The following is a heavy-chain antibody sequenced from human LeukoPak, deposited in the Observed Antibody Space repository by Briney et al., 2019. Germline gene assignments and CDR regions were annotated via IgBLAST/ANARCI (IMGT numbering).Heavy chain of an antibody. CDR3: AREESDYYDRTAPLDI. CDR1: GYTFTGYY. V-gene: IGHV1-2*02. J-gene: IGHJ3*02. CDR2: INPNSGGT. D-gene: IGHD3-22*01. Sequence: GASVKVSCKASGYTFTGYYMYWVRQAPGQGLEWMGWINPNSGGTNYAQKFQGRVTMTRDTSISTAYMELSRLRSDDTAVYYCAREESDYYDRTAPLDIWGQGTMVTVSS.